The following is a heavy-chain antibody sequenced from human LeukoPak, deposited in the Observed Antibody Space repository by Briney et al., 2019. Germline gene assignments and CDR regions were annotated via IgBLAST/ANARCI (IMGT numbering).Heavy chain of an antibody. V-gene: IGHV1-18*01. CDR2: ISAYNGNT. CDR3: ARVDYDLYYFGY. J-gene: IGHJ4*02. CDR1: GYTFTCYG. D-gene: IGHD3-22*01. Sequence: ASVKVSCKASGYTFTCYGISWVRQAPGQGLEWMGWISAYNGNTNYSQKRQGRVTMTTDTSTSTAYRELRSLRSDDTAVYYCARVDYDLYYFGYWGQGTLLTVSS.